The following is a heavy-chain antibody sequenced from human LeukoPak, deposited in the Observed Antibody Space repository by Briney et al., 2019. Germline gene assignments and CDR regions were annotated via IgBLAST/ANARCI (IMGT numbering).Heavy chain of an antibody. V-gene: IGHV1-69*05. CDR3: AREGRNSGSYDVLGYFDY. CDR2: IIPIFGTA. CDR1: GGTFSSYA. D-gene: IGHD1-26*01. J-gene: IGHJ4*02. Sequence: SVKVSCKASGGTFSSYAISWVRQAPGQGLEWMGGIIPIFGTANYAQKFQGRVTITTDESTSTAYMELSSLRSEDMAVYYCAREGRNSGSYDVLGYFDYWGQGTLVTVSS.